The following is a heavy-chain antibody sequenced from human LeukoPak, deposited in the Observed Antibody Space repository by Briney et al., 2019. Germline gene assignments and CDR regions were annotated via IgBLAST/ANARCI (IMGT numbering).Heavy chain of an antibody. CDR3: ARGVGVRGVISQPLEV. D-gene: IGHD3-10*01. J-gene: IGHJ4*02. CDR1: GFSFNSDY. CDR2: IFAGGAP. V-gene: IGHV3-53*01. Sequence: GGSLRLSCAASGFSFNSDYMTWVRQAPGKGLEWVGVIFAGGAPYYADSVKGRFTISRDISKNTLYVQMNSLRVEDTAVYYCARGVGVRGVISQPLEVWGQGTLVIVSS.